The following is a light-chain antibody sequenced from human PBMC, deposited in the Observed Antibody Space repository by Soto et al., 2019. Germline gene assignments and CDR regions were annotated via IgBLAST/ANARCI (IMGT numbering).Light chain of an antibody. Sequence: DIQLTQSPSFLSSSVRDRVTLTCRASQDISTYLAWYQQKPGKAPKLLIYGASTLQSGVPSRFRGSGSGTDFTLIITSLQPEDFATYFCQQLNTFPHTFGQGTKLEI. V-gene: IGKV1-9*01. J-gene: IGKJ2*01. CDR2: GAS. CDR3: QQLNTFPHT. CDR1: QDISTY.